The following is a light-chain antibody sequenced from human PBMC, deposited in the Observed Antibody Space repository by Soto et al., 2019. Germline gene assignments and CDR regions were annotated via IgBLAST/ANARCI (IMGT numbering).Light chain of an antibody. V-gene: IGKV1-5*01. CDR1: QSISSW. CDR2: DAS. J-gene: IGKJ1*01. CDR3: QQYNSYPWT. Sequence: DIQMTPSPSTLSASVGDRVPLTCRASQSISSWLAWYQQKPGKAPKLLIYDASSLESGVPSRFSGSGSGTEFTLTISSLQPDDFATYYCQQYNSYPWTFGQGTKVDIK.